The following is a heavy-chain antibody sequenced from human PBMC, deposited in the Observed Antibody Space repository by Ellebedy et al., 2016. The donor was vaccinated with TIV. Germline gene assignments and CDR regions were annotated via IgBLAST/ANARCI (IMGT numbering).Heavy chain of an antibody. CDR1: GFTFSSYS. J-gene: IGHJ5*02. D-gene: IGHD3-3*01. Sequence: GESLKISCAASGFTFSSYSMNWVRQAPGKGLEWVSYISSSSSTIYYADSVKGRFTISRDNAKNSLYLQMNSLRDEDTAVYYCARDQGFTYYDFWSGYSSNLNWFDPWGQGTLVTVSS. CDR3: ARDQGFTYYDFWSGYSSNLNWFDP. V-gene: IGHV3-48*02. CDR2: ISSSSSTI.